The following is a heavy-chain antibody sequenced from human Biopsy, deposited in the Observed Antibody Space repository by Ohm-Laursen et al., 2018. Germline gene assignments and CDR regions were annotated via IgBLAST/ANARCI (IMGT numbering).Heavy chain of an antibody. CDR3: ARDRWPHVTLLGLVVFDF. V-gene: IGHV1-18*01. CDR1: GYTFTNYG. Sequence: ASVKVSCKASGYTFTNYGISWVRQAPGRGLEWMGWISPYNGDTDYAQKLQGRVTMTTDTSTSTAYMDLRSLRSDDTAVYYCARDRWPHVTLLGLVVFDFWGQGTLVIVSS. CDR2: ISPYNGDT. D-gene: IGHD3-3*01. J-gene: IGHJ4*02.